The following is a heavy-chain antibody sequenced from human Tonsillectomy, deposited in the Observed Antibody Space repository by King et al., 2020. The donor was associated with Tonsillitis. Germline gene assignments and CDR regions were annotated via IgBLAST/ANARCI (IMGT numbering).Heavy chain of an antibody. CDR1: GFTFSGSA. V-gene: IGHV3-73*02. CDR3: IRFAAPEYGDYGDY. Sequence: VQLVESGGGFVQPGGSLKLSCAASGFTFSGSAMHWVRQASGKGLEWVGRIRSKANSYATAYAASVKGRFIISRDDSKNTAYLQMNSLRTEDTAVYYCIRFAAPEYGDYGDYWGQGTLVTVSS. J-gene: IGHJ4*02. D-gene: IGHD4-17*01. CDR2: IRSKANSYAT.